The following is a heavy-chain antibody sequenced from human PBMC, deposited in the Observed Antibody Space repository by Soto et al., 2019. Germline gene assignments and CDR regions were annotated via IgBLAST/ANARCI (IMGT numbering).Heavy chain of an antibody. CDR3: ASDGAAFGYAERPNWFDP. CDR1: GGTFSSYA. V-gene: IGHV1-69*12. J-gene: IGHJ5*02. CDR2: IIPIFGTA. D-gene: IGHD2-2*01. Sequence: QVQLVQSGAEVKKPGSSVKVSCKASGGTFSSYAISWVRQAPGQGLEWMGGIIPIFGTANYAQKFQGRVTITADESTSTGYMELRSLRSEDTPVYYRASDGAAFGYAERPNWFDPWGQGTLVTVSS.